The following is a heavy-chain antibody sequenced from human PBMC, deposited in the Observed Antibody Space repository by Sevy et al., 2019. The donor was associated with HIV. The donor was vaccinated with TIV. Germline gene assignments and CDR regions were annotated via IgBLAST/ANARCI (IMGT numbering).Heavy chain of an antibody. Sequence: ASVKVSCKVSRYTLTELSMHWVRQAPGKGLEWMGGFDPEDGETIYAQKFQGRVTMTEDTSTDTAYMELSSLRSEDTAVYYCATGLVSSGWYYYYYGMDVWGQGTTVTVSS. CDR3: ATGLVSSGWYYYYYGMDV. V-gene: IGHV1-24*01. D-gene: IGHD6-19*01. J-gene: IGHJ6*02. CDR2: FDPEDGET. CDR1: RYTLTELS.